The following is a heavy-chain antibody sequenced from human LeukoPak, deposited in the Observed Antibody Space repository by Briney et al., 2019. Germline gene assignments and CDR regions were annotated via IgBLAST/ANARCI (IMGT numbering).Heavy chain of an antibody. CDR3: ARDRAGMPIIY. CDR2: INPNSGDT. V-gene: IGHV1-2*02. CDR1: GYTFTAYY. J-gene: IGHJ4*02. D-gene: IGHD1-14*01. Sequence: ASVKVSCKACGYTFTAYYMHWVRKAPGQGLEWMGWINPNSGDTDYAQKFQGRVTMTRDTSISTACMELSRLRSDDTAVYFCARDRAGMPIIYWGQGTLLTVSS.